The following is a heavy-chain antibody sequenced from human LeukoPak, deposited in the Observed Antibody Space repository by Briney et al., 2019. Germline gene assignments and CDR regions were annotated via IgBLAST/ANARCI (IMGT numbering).Heavy chain of an antibody. CDR3: AGGQGWHFDL. V-gene: IGHV3-7*01. CDR2: IRQDGSEE. J-gene: IGHJ2*01. D-gene: IGHD2-15*01. Sequence: GGSLRLSCAASGITFSSLWMSWFRQAPGKGLEWVADIRQDGSEEHYVASVKGRFTISRDSTSLFLQMNTLRAEDTAVYYCAGGQGWHFDLWGRGTLITVSS. CDR1: GITFSSLW.